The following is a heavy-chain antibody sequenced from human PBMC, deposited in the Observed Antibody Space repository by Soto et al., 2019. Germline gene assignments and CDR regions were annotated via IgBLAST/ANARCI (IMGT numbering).Heavy chain of an antibody. J-gene: IGHJ6*02. CDR1: GGSFSGYY. V-gene: IGHV4-34*01. CDR2: INHSGST. Sequence: SETLSLTCAVYGGSFSGYYWSWIRQPPGKGLEWIGEINHSGSTNYNPSLKSRVTISVDTSKNQFSLKLSSVTAADTAVYYCARATPRQLRYFDWLPNYYYYGMDVWGQGTTVTVSS. CDR3: ARATPRQLRYFDWLPNYYYYGMDV. D-gene: IGHD3-9*01.